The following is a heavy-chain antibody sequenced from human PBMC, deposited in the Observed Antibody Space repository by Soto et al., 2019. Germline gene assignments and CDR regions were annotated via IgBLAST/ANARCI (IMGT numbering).Heavy chain of an antibody. CDR1: GGTFSSYT. CDR2: IIPILGIA. CDR3: ARALTVGATVDY. V-gene: IGHV1-69*02. D-gene: IGHD1-26*01. Sequence: GASVKVSCKASGGTFSSYTISWVRQAPGQGLEWMGRIIPILGIAKYAQKFQGRVTITADKSTSTAYMELSSLRSEDTAVYYCARALTVGATVDYWGRGTLVTVSS. J-gene: IGHJ4*02.